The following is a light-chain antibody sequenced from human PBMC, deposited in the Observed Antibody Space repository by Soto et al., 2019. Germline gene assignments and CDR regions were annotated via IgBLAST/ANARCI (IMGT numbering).Light chain of an antibody. V-gene: IGLV2-23*02. CDR2: EVT. Sequence: QSALTQPASVSGSPGQSITISCTGTSSDVGSYNLVSWYQQHPGKVPKLMIYEVTKRPSGVSNRFSGSKSGNTASLTISGLQAEDAADYYCCAYAGISTFVIFGGGTQLTVL. J-gene: IGLJ2*01. CDR1: SSDVGSYNL. CDR3: CAYAGISTFVI.